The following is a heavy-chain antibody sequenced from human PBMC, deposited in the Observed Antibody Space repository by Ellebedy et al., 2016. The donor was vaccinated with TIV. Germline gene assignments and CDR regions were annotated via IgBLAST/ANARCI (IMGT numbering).Heavy chain of an antibody. CDR1: GYTFTSYY. D-gene: IGHD2-15*01. CDR2: INPSGGSK. J-gene: IGHJ4*02. Sequence: ASVKVSCKASGYTFTSYYMHWVRQAPGQGLEWMGIINPSGGSKSYAQKFQGRVTMTRDTSTSTVYMELSSLRSEDTAVYYCARDRRYCSGGSCSYYFDYWGQGTLVTVSS. CDR3: ARDRRYCSGGSCSYYFDY. V-gene: IGHV1-46*01.